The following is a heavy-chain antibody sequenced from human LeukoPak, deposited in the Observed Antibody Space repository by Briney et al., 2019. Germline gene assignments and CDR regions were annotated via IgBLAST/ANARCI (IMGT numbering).Heavy chain of an antibody. Sequence: GESLKISCKGSGYSFTTYWIGWVRQMPGKGLEWMGIIYPGDSDTRYSPSFQGQVTISADKSINTAYLQWSSLKPSDSAMYYCARAPGYSYGKFDYWGQGTLVTVS. CDR3: ARAPGYSYGKFDY. CDR2: IYPGDSDT. CDR1: GYSFTTYW. J-gene: IGHJ4*02. D-gene: IGHD5-18*01. V-gene: IGHV5-51*01.